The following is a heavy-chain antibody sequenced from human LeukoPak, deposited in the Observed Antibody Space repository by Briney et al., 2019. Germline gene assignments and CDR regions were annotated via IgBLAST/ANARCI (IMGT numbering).Heavy chain of an antibody. D-gene: IGHD1-26*01. CDR3: ARDPTEWEVPIDT. V-gene: IGHV3-74*01. CDR1: GFTFSNFW. CDR2: INNDGSTI. Sequence: GGSLRLSCAASGFTFSNFWMHWVRQAPGKGLVWVSRINNDGSTITYADSVKGRFTISRDNAKSTLYLQMNSLRGEDSAVYYCARDPTEWEVPIDTWGQGTLVTVSS. J-gene: IGHJ5*02.